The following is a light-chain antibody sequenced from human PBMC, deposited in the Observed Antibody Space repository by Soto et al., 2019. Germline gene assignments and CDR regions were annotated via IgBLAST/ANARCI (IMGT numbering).Light chain of an antibody. Sequence: DTQMTQSPSAMSASVGDRVTITCRASRGITNYVAWFQQKPGQVPKRLLYAASSLHRGVPSRFSGSGSGTEFTLTISSLQPEDFATYFCLQHNTYPHTFGQGTKLEIK. J-gene: IGKJ2*01. V-gene: IGKV1-17*03. CDR2: AAS. CDR3: LQHNTYPHT. CDR1: RGITNY.